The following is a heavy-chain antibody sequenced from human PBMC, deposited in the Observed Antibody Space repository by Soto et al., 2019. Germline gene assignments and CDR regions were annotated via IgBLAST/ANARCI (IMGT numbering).Heavy chain of an antibody. CDR3: ATVDVYVTTSPQDV. CDR1: GYTFTRYG. CDR2: INTYNGNT. Sequence: QVQLVQSGAEVKNPGASVKVSCKASGYTFTRYGIGWARQAPGQGLEWRGWINTYNGNTNYAQNVQGRVTLTTDTSTRTAYMELRSLRSNDTAIYYCATVDVYVTTSPQDVWGQGTTVIVSS. V-gene: IGHV1-18*01. D-gene: IGHD3-16*01. J-gene: IGHJ6*01.